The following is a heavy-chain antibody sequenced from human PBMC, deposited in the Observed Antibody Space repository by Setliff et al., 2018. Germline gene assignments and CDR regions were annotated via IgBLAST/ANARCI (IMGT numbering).Heavy chain of an antibody. CDR2: IYHSGST. Sequence: TLSLTCAVPGYSISSGYYWGWIRQPPGKGLEWIGSIYHSGSTYYNPSLKSRVTISVDTSKNQFSLKLSSVTAADTAVYYCARRLSGSGGDDYWGQGTLVTVSS. CDR1: GYSISSGYY. J-gene: IGHJ4*02. CDR3: ARRLSGSGGDDY. D-gene: IGHD6-19*01. V-gene: IGHV4-38-2*01.